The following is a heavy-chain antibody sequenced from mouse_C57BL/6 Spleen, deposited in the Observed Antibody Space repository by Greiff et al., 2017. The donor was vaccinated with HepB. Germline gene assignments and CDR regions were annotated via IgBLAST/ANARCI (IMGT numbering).Heavy chain of an antibody. Sequence: VQLQQSGTELVKPGASVKLSCKASGYTFTSYWMHWVKQRPGQGLEWIGNINPSNGGTNYNEKFKSKATLTVDKSSRTAYMQHSSLTSEDSAVYYCARSGYYGSSDYWGQGTSVTVSS. D-gene: IGHD1-1*01. CDR1: GYTFTSYW. CDR2: INPSNGGT. V-gene: IGHV1-53*01. J-gene: IGHJ4*01. CDR3: ARSGYYGSSDY.